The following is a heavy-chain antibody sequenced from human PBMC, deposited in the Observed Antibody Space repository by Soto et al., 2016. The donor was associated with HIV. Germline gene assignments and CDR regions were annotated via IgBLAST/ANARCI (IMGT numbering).Heavy chain of an antibody. CDR1: GFTFSSYS. CDR3: ARPLSGSYGFDP. D-gene: IGHD1-26*01. J-gene: IGHJ5*02. CDR2: ISSSSSYI. Sequence: EVQLVESGGGLVKPGGSLRLSCAASGFTFSSYSMNWVRQAPGKGLEWVSSISSSSSYIYYADSVKGRFTISRDNAKNSLYLQMNSLRAEDTAVYYCARPLSGSYGFDPWGQGTLGHRSPQ. V-gene: IGHV3-21*01.